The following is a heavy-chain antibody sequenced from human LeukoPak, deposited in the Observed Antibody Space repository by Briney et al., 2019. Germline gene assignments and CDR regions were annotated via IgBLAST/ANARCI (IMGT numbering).Heavy chain of an antibody. CDR3: ARDLGVIVATPTGYGY. J-gene: IGHJ4*02. CDR1: GYTFTAYY. V-gene: IGHV1-2*02. CDR2: IKPDSGSS. Sequence: ASVKVSCKASGYTFTAYYIHWLRQAPGQGPEWMGWIKPDSGSSHYAQKFQGRVTMTRDTSISTAYMELSRLRSDDTAVYYCARDLGVIVATPTGYGYWGQGTLVTVSS. D-gene: IGHD5-12*01.